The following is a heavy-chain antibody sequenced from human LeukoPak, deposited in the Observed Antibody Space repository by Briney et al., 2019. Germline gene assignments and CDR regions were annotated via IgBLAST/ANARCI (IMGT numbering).Heavy chain of an antibody. CDR1: GGSISSYY. CDR3: ARHRSVRSPLGP. CDR2: IYATGST. D-gene: IGHD3-16*02. J-gene: IGHJ5*02. V-gene: IGHV4-4*09. Sequence: PSETLSLSCTVSGGSISSYYWSWIRQPPGKGLEWIGYIYATGSTNYNPSLKSRVTISVDTSKNQFSLNLRSVTAADTAVYYCARHRSVRSPLGPWGQGTLVPVSS.